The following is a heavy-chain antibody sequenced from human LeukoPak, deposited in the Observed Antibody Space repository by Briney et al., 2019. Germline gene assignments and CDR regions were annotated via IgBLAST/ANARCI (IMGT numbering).Heavy chain of an antibody. Sequence: SETLSLTCTVSHYSISSNYYWGWIRQPPGKGLEWIGSIYHSGSTYYNPSLKSRVTISVDTSKNQFSLKLTSVTAADTAVYYCARGRGYSGYAPTDYWGQGTLVTVSS. CDR3: ARGRGYSGYAPTDY. V-gene: IGHV4-38-2*02. CDR1: HYSISSNYY. D-gene: IGHD5-12*01. J-gene: IGHJ4*02. CDR2: IYHSGST.